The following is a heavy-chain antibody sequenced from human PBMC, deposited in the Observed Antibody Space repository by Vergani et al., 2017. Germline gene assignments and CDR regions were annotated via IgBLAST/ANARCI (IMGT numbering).Heavy chain of an antibody. CDR1: GGSFSTGGQS. D-gene: IGHD2-21*01. Sequence: QVQLQESGPGLVKPSQTPSLTCTVSGGSFSTGGQSWTWLRQSAWKGLEWIGRIYTSGATNYNPPLRSRAIMSVDASKKHFSLKVTSVTAEDAAVYYCARDGVEYNKDALDVWGQGTKVTVTS. CDR2: IYTSGAT. V-gene: IGHV4-61*02. CDR3: ARDGVEYNKDALDV. J-gene: IGHJ3*01.